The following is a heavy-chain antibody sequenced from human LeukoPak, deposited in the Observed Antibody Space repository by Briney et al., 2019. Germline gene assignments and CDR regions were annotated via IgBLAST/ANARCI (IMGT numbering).Heavy chain of an antibody. CDR2: ISSSSSYI. J-gene: IGHJ4*02. CDR3: ARAYSGYDFDY. D-gene: IGHD5-12*01. V-gene: IGHV3-21*01. Sequence: GRSLRLSCAASGFTFSSYSMNWVRQAPGKGLEWVSSISSSSSYIYYADSVKGRFTISRDNAKNSLYLQMNSLRAEDTAVYYCARAYSGYDFDYWGQGTLVTVSS. CDR1: GFTFSSYS.